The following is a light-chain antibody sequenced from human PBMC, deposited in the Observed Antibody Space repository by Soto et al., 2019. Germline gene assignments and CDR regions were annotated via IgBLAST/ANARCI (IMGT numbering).Light chain of an antibody. Sequence: DIQMTQSPSTLSASVGDRVTITCRASQSISRSLAWYQLKPGKAPELLISDASTLERGVPSRFSGSGSGTEFTLTISTLQPDDFATYYCQQYTSYSRTFGQGTKVDIK. CDR3: QQYTSYSRT. CDR1: QSISRS. CDR2: DAS. J-gene: IGKJ1*01. V-gene: IGKV1-5*01.